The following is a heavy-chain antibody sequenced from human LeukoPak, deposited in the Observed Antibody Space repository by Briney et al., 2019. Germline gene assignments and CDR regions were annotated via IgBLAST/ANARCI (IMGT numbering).Heavy chain of an antibody. CDR1: GGSISSGGYY. D-gene: IGHD6-19*01. J-gene: IGHJ3*02. V-gene: IGHV4-39*07. CDR2: INHSGST. Sequence: SETLSLTCTVSGGSISSGGYYWRWIRQPPGKGLEWIGEINHSGSTNYNPSLKSRVTISVDTSKNQFSLKLSSVTAADTAVYYCARGSSGWYPDAFDIWGQGTMVTVSS. CDR3: ARGSSGWYPDAFDI.